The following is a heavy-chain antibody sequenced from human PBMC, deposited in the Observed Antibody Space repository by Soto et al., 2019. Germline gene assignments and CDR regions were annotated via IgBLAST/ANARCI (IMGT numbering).Heavy chain of an antibody. J-gene: IGHJ4*02. D-gene: IGHD2-15*01. CDR1: GGSISSYY. Sequence: SETLSLTCTVSGGSISSYYWSWIRQPPGKGLEWIGYIYYSGSTNYNPSLKSRVTISVDTSKNQFFLKLSSVTAADTAVYYCASRFYCSGGSCYPFDFDYWGQGTLVTSP. CDR2: IYYSGST. V-gene: IGHV4-59*08. CDR3: ASRFYCSGGSCYPFDFDY.